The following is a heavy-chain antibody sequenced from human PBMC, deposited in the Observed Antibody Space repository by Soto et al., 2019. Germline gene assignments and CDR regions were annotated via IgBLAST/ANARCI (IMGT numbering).Heavy chain of an antibody. V-gene: IGHV2-5*02. D-gene: IGHD4-17*01. CDR3: AHSSSRWPLGY. Sequence: QITLKESGPTLVKPTQTLTLTCTFSGFSLSTSGVGVVWLRQPPGKALEWLALVYWDDDKRYSPSLKSRLTITQATSKNPVVLTMNNMDHVDTATYYCAHSSSRWPLGYWGQGALVSVSS. CDR2: VYWDDDK. CDR1: GFSLSTSGVG. J-gene: IGHJ4*02.